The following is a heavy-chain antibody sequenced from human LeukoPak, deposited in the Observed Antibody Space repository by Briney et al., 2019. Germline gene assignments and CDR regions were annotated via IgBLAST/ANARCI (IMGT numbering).Heavy chain of an antibody. J-gene: IGHJ4*02. V-gene: IGHV1-18*01. D-gene: IGHD6-13*01. CDR2: ISAYNGNT. Sequence: ASVKVSCKASGYTFTSYGISWVRQAPGQGLEWMGWISAYNGNTNYAQKLQGRVTMTTDTSTSTAYMELRSLRSDDTAVYYCARGSSSSWYGGDFDYWGQGTLVTVSS. CDR1: GYTFTSYG. CDR3: ARGSSSSWYGGDFDY.